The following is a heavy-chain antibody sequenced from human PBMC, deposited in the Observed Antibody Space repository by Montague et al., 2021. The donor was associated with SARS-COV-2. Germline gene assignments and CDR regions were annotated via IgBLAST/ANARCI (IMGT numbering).Heavy chain of an antibody. Sequence: SETLSLTCTVSGGSISSYYWSWIRQPPGKGLEWIGYIYYSGSTNYNPSLKSRVTISVDTSKNQFSLKLRSVTAADTAVYYCARARSGRLFDYWGQGTLVTVSS. CDR2: IYYSGST. CDR3: ARARSGRLFDY. CDR1: GGSISSYY. J-gene: IGHJ4*02. D-gene: IGHD3-10*01. V-gene: IGHV4-59*01.